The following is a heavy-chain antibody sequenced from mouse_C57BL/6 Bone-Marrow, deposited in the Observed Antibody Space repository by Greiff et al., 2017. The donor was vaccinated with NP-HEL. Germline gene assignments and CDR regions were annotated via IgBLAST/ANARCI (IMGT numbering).Heavy chain of an antibody. CDR2: ISDGGSYT. V-gene: IGHV5-4*03. CDR3: ARGITLYYFDY. J-gene: IGHJ2*01. Sequence: EVKVEESGGGLVKPGGSLKLSCAASGFTFSSYAMSWVRQTPEKRLEWVATISDGGSYTYYPDNVKGRFTISRDNAKNNLYLQMSHLKSEDTAMYYCARGITLYYFDYWGQGTTLTVSS. CDR1: GFTFSSYA. D-gene: IGHD1-1*01.